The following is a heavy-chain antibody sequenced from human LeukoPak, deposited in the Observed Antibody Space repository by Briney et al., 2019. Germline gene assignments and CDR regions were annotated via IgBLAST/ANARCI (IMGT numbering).Heavy chain of an antibody. J-gene: IGHJ4*02. CDR3: AKGGPYYDFWSGYYTSFDY. Sequence: GGSLRLSCAASGFTFSSYAMSWVRQAPGKGLEWVSAISGSGGSTYYADSVKGRFTISRDNSKNTLYLQMNSLRAEDTAVYYCAKGGPYYDFWSGYYTSFDYWGQGTLVTVSS. CDR1: GFTFSSYA. V-gene: IGHV3-23*01. D-gene: IGHD3-3*01. CDR2: ISGSGGST.